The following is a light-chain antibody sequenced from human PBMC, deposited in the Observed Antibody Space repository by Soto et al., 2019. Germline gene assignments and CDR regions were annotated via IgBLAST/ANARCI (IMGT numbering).Light chain of an antibody. CDR1: QSISSW. V-gene: IGKV1-5*03. CDR2: KAS. Sequence: DIQMTQSPSTLSASVGDRVTITCRASQSISSWLAWYQQKPGKAPKLLIYKASSLESGVPSRFSGSGSGTEFTLTISSLQPDDFGTYYCQQSRTFGQGTKVEIK. CDR3: QQSRT. J-gene: IGKJ1*01.